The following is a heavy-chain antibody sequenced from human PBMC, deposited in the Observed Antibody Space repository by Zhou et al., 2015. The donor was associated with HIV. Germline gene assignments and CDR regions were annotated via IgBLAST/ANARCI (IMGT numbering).Heavy chain of an antibody. Sequence: QVQLVQSGAEVKKPGASVKVSCKASGYTFTSYDINWMRQATGQRPEWMGWMNTKGGQTGYAQKFQGRVTMTRDTSINTAYMELSGLTSDDTAVYYCGREAYYFGSGTHPTFYGMDVWGQGTTVTVSS. CDR1: GYTFTSYD. J-gene: IGHJ6*02. V-gene: IGHV1-8*01. D-gene: IGHD3-10*01. CDR2: MNTKGGQT. CDR3: GREAYYFGSGTHPTFYGMDV.